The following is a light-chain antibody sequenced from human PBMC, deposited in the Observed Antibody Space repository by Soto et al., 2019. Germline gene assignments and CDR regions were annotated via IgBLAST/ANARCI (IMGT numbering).Light chain of an antibody. CDR1: SSDVGGYNY. Sequence: QSALTQPPSASGSPGQSVTISCTGTSSDVGGYNYVSWYQQHPGKAPKLMIFEVSKRPSGVPDRFSGSKSGNTASLTVSGPQAEDEADYYCSSYADSIVLFGGGTKVTVL. J-gene: IGLJ2*01. CDR2: EVS. CDR3: SSYADSIVL. V-gene: IGLV2-8*01.